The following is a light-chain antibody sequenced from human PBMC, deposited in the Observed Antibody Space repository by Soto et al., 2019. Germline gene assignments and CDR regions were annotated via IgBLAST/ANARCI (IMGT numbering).Light chain of an antibody. CDR3: QQSYSTPPIT. V-gene: IGKV1-39*01. Sequence: DIQMTQSPSSLSASVGDRVTITCRASQNIRNFLNWYQHKPGKAPKLLIYSTSTLETGVPSRFSGSGSGTDFTLTIIGLQSDDFATYFCQQSYSTPPITFGQGTRLEIE. CDR1: QNIRNF. CDR2: STS. J-gene: IGKJ5*01.